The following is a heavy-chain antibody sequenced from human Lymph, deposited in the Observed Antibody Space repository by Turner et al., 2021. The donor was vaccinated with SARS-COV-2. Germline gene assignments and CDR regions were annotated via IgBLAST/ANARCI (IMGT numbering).Heavy chain of an antibody. CDR3: ARDIPTTADYFDY. CDR1: GFTFSTYS. D-gene: IGHD4-17*01. CDR2: ISSSSSYI. V-gene: IGHV3-21*01. J-gene: IGHJ4*02. Sequence: EVQLVESGGGLVKPGGSLSLSCAAYGFTFSTYSMNWVRQAPGKGREWISSISSSSSYIYYADSVKGRFTISRDDAKNSLYLQMNSLRAEDTAVYYCARDIPTTADYFDYWGQGTLVTVSS.